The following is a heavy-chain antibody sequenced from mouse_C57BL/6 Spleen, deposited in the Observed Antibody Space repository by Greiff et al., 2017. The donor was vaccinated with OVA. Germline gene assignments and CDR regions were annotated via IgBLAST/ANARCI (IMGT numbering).Heavy chain of an antibody. CDR2: ISGGGGNT. D-gene: IGHD1-1*01. V-gene: IGHV5-9*01. CDR1: GFTFSSYT. J-gene: IGHJ4*01. Sequence: EVMLVESGGGLVKPGGSLKLSCAASGFTFSSYTMSWVRQTPEKRLEWVATISGGGGNTYYPDSVKGRFIISRDNAKNTLYLQMSSLRSEDTALYYCARPVVATDYAMDYWGQGTSVTVSS. CDR3: ARPVVATDYAMDY.